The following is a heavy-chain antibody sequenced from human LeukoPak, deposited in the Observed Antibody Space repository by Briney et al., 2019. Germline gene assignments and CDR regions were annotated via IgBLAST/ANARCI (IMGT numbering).Heavy chain of an antibody. D-gene: IGHD5-18*01. CDR3: ARDLEYSYGYDWFDP. Sequence: SQTLSLTCTVSGRSISSGSYYWSWIRQPAVKGLEWIGRIYPSGNTNYNPSLKSRVTISVDTSKYQFSLKLSSVTAADTAVYYSARDLEYSYGYDWFDPWGQGTLVTVSS. CDR1: GRSISSGSYY. V-gene: IGHV4-61*02. J-gene: IGHJ5*02. CDR2: IYPSGNT.